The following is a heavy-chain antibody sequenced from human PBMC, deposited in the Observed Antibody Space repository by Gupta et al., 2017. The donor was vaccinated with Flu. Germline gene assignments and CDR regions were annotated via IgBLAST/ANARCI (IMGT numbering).Heavy chain of an antibody. Sequence: QVQLVQSGAEVRKPGSSVKVSCKASGDTFNSYSINWVRQAPGQGLEWMGRLIPSLGRTNYAQKFQGRVTITADKYAATAYMDRRGLESDDTAVYYCATTQGTSRWTRVCEYWGQGSLRNVSS. J-gene: IGHJ4*02. D-gene: IGHD2-2*01. CDR1: GDTFNSYS. V-gene: IGHV1-69*02. CDR3: ATTQGTSRWTRVCEY. CDR2: LIPSLGRT.